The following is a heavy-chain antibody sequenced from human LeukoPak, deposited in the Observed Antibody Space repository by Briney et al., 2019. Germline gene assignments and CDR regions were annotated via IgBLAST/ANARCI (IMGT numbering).Heavy chain of an antibody. CDR3: VRGRRSHRLIISY. CDR1: GFTFSNAW. Sequence: GSLRLSCAASGFTFSNAWMSWIRQSPGKGLQWIADVHHSGTTNYNPSLQSRITVSLHPSENRFSLNLTSVTAADTAVYYCVRGRRSHRLIISYWGQGSLVTVSS. CDR2: VHHSGTT. J-gene: IGHJ4*02. V-gene: IGHV4-34*01. D-gene: IGHD3-9*01.